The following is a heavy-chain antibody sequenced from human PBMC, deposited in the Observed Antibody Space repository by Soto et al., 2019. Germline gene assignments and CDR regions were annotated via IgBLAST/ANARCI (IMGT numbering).Heavy chain of an antibody. CDR1: GYTFTSYG. J-gene: IGHJ3*02. D-gene: IGHD3-22*01. CDR3: AREGYYDSSRNRAFDI. CDR2: ISAYNGNT. V-gene: IGHV1-18*01. Sequence: QVQLVQSGAEVKKPGASVKVSCKASGYTFTSYGISWVRQAPGQGLEWMGWISAYNGNTNYAQKLQGRVTMTTDTSTSKAYMELRSRRSDDTAVYYCAREGYYDSSRNRAFDIWGQGTMVTVSS.